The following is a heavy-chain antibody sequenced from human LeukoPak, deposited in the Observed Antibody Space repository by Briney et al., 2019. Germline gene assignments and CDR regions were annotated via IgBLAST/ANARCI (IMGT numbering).Heavy chain of an antibody. CDR1: GFTFSTYA. Sequence: GGSLRLSCAASGFTFSTYAMSWVRQASGKGLEWVSAISGGGGTTHYADSVKGRFTISRDNSKNTLYLQMDSLRAEDTAVYYCAKEFYFATAVWGQGTTVTVSS. CDR3: AKEFYFATAV. D-gene: IGHD2-15*01. J-gene: IGHJ6*02. CDR2: ISGGGGTT. V-gene: IGHV3-23*01.